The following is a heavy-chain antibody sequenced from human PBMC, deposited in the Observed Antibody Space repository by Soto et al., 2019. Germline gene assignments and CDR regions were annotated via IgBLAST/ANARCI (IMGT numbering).Heavy chain of an antibody. CDR2: INRDGSTT. V-gene: IGHV3-74*01. D-gene: IGHD1-26*01. J-gene: IGHJ3*02. CDR3: GREDGSAFDI. CDR1: GFTFRSYW. Sequence: EVQLVESGGGLVQPGGSLRLSCAASGFTFRSYWMHWVRQGPGKGLVWVSRINRDGSTTSYADSVKGRFTISRDNAKNTLYLQMNSLRAEGTGGYYCGREDGSAFDIWGQGTMVTVSS.